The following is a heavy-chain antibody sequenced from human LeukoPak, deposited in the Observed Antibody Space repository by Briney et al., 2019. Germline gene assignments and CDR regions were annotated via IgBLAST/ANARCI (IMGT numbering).Heavy chain of an antibody. J-gene: IGHJ6*03. V-gene: IGHV3-7*01. CDR3: ARVKWELLLAYYYYYMDV. CDR1: GFTFSSYW. CDR2: IKQDGSEK. Sequence: GGSLRLSCAASGFTFSSYWMSWVRQAPGKGLECVANIKQDGSEKYYVDSVKGRFTISRDNAKNSLYLQMNSLRAEDTAVYYCARVKWELLLAYYYYYMDVWGKGTTVTVSS. D-gene: IGHD1-26*01.